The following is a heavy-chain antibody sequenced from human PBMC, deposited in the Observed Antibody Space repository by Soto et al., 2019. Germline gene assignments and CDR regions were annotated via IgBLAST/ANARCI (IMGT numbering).Heavy chain of an antibody. CDR2: IYYSGST. Sequence: SETLSLTCTVSGGSISSSSYYWGWIRQPPGKGLEWIGSIYYSGSTNYNPSLKSRVTISVDTSKNQFSLKLGSVTAADTAVHYCARHEPAPFTIFGVVTTPPYRLFDYWGQGTLVTVSS. D-gene: IGHD3-3*01. V-gene: IGHV4-39*01. CDR1: GGSISSSSYY. J-gene: IGHJ4*02. CDR3: ARHEPAPFTIFGVVTTPPYRLFDY.